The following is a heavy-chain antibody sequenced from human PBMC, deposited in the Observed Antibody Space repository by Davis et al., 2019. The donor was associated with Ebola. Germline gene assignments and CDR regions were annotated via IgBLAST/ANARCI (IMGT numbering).Heavy chain of an antibody. CDR3: AREIHTFGIAVADSHDAFDI. D-gene: IGHD6-19*01. CDR1: GFTFSSYW. J-gene: IGHJ3*02. V-gene: IGHV3-7*01. Sequence: GESLKISCAASGFTFSSYWMSWVRQAPGRGLEWVANIRQDGSETYYGSEKYYVDSVKGRFTNSRDNAKNSLYLQMNSLRAEDTAVYYCAREIHTFGIAVADSHDAFDIWGQGTMVTVSS. CDR2: IRQDGSETYYGSEK.